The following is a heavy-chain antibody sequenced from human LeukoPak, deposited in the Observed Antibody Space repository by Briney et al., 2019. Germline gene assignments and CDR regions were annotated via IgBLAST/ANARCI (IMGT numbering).Heavy chain of an antibody. D-gene: IGHD2-2*01. Sequence: SETLSLTCAVYGGSSSGYYWSWIRQPPGKRVGWIGEINHSGSTNYNPSLKSRVTISVDTSKNQFSLKLSSVTAADTAVYYCARGRCLYCSSTSRLGSYYYYGMDVWGQGTTVTVSS. CDR3: ARGRCLYCSSTSRLGSYYYYGMDV. J-gene: IGHJ6*02. CDR1: GGSSSGYY. V-gene: IGHV4-34*01. CDR2: INHSGST.